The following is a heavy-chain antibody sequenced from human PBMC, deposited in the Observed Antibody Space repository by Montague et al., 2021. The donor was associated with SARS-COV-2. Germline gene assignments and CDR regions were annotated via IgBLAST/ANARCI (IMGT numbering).Heavy chain of an antibody. Sequence: SETLSLTCTVSGGSISSSSHYWGWIRQPPGKGLDWIGSIYYSGSTYYKPSLKSRVTIYVDTSKNQFPLKLCSVTAADTAVYYCARHSGRDTIFGVITIPDAFDIWGQGTTVTVSS. J-gene: IGHJ3*02. CDR1: GGSISSSSHY. D-gene: IGHD3-3*01. V-gene: IGHV4-39*01. CDR3: ARHSGRDTIFGVITIPDAFDI. CDR2: IYYSGST.